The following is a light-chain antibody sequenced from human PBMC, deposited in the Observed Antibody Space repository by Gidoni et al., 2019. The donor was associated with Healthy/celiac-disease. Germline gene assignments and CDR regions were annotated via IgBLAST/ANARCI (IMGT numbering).Light chain of an antibody. CDR1: QSVSSN. CDR2: GAS. V-gene: IGKV3-15*01. Sequence: EIVMTQSPATLSVSPGERATLSCRASQSVSSNLAWYQQKPGQAPRRLIYGASTRATGIPARFSGSGSGTEFTLTISSLQSEDFAVYYCQQYNNWPPLTFGQGTKVEIK. CDR3: QQYNNWPPLT. J-gene: IGKJ1*01.